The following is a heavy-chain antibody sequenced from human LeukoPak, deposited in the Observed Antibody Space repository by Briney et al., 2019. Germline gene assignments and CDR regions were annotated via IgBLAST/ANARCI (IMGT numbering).Heavy chain of an antibody. CDR3: ARGLGGDQGYFDL. CDR2: ISWNSGSL. CDR1: GFIFDDYA. J-gene: IGHJ2*01. V-gene: IGHV3-9*01. D-gene: IGHD3-10*01. Sequence: GGPLRLSCAASGFIFDDYAMHWVRQAPGKGLGWVSGISWNSGSLAYADSVKGRFTISRDNAKNSLYLQMNSLRTEDTALYYCARGLGGDQGYFDLWGRGTLATVSS.